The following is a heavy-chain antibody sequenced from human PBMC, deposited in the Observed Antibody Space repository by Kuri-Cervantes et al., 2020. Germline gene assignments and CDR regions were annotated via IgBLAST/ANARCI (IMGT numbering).Heavy chain of an antibody. CDR2: IGTAGDT. CDR3: ARGRYYYGSGSYYNPYGMDV. J-gene: IGHJ6*02. CDR1: GSTFSSYD. D-gene: IGHD3-10*01. Sequence: GESLKISCAASGSTFSSYDMHWVRQATGKGLEWVSAIGTAGDTYYSGSVKGRFTISRENAKNSLYLQMNSLRAEDTAVYYCARGRYYYGSGSYYNPYGMDVWGQGTTVTVSS. V-gene: IGHV3-13*01.